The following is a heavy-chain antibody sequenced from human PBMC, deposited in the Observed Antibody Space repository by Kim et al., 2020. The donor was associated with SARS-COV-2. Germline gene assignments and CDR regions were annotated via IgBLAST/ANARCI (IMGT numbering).Heavy chain of an antibody. CDR3: ARARDGYKGEFWYYYGMDV. J-gene: IGHJ6*02. Sequence: SETLSLTCTVSGGSISSYYWSWIRQPPGKGLEWIGYIYYSGSTNYNPSLKSRVTISVDTSKNQFSLKLSSVTAADTAVYYCARARDGYKGEFWYYYGMDVWGQGTTVTVSS. D-gene: IGHD3-16*01. V-gene: IGHV4-59*01. CDR2: IYYSGST. CDR1: GGSISSYY.